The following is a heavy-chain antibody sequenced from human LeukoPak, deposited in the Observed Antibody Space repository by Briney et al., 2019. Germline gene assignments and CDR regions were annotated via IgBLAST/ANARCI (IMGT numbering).Heavy chain of an antibody. CDR1: GYTFTGYY. CDR3: ARDYYDSSGYYYVLDY. CDR2: INPNSGGT. J-gene: IGHJ4*02. D-gene: IGHD3-22*01. V-gene: IGHV1-2*02. Sequence: ASVKVSCKASGYTFTGYYMHWVRQAPGRGLEWMGWINPNSGGTNYAQKFQGRVTMTRDTSTSTAYMELSRLRSDDTAVYYCARDYYDSSGYYYVLDYWGQGTLVTVSS.